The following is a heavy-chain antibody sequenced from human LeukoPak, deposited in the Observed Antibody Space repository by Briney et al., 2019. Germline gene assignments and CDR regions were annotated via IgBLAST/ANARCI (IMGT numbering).Heavy chain of an antibody. J-gene: IGHJ4*02. V-gene: IGHV4-30-4*01. CDR1: GGSISSGDCY. D-gene: IGHD3-22*01. CDR2: IYYSGST. Sequence: ASVTLSLTCTVSGGSISSGDCYWSWIRQPPGKGLEWIGYIYYSGSTYYNPSLKSRVTISVDTSKNQFSLKLSSVTAADTAVYYCARENYYDSSGYYPYYFDYWGQGTLVTVSS. CDR3: ARENYYDSSGYYPYYFDY.